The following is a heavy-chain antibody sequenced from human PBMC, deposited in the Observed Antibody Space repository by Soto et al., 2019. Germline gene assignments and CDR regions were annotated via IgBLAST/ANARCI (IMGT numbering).Heavy chain of an antibody. CDR2: IYYSGST. CDR1: GGSISSYY. Sequence: QVQLQESGPGLVKPSETLSLTCTVSGGSISSYYWSWIRQPPGKGLEWIGYIYYSGSTNYNPSLKRRVTKTVDTSKTHFSLRLSSVTAADSSVYYCARSAATWFDPFGQGTLVTVSS. CDR3: ARSAATWFDP. V-gene: IGHV4-59*08. J-gene: IGHJ5*02.